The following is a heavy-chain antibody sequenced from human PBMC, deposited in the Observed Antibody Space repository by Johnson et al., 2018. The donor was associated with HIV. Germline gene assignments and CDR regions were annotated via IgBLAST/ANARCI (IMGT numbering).Heavy chain of an antibody. Sequence: EVQLVESGGRLVQPGGSLRLSCAASGFSFSTSWMHWVRRVPGKGLVWVSRIDTEGSGTTYADSVKGRFTISRDNAKNTVYLQMISLRAEDMAVYYCARSRWADDAFDGWGQGTMVTVSS. V-gene: IGHV3-74*03. D-gene: IGHD1-26*01. CDR2: IDTEGSGT. CDR3: ARSRWADDAFDG. CDR1: GFSFSTSW. J-gene: IGHJ3*01.